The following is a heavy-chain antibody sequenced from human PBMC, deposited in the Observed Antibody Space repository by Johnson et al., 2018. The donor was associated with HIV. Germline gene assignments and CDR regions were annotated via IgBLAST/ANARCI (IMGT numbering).Heavy chain of an antibody. V-gene: IGHV3-11*04. J-gene: IGHJ3*02. CDR3: ARDSYDISGQQHDAFDI. CDR2: ISNSGSSV. D-gene: IGHD3-22*01. CDR1: GFTVSSNY. Sequence: VQLVESGGGLVQPGGSLRLSCAASGFTVSSNYMSWIRQAPGKGLEWVSYISNSGSSVYYADSVKGRFTISRDNAKNSLYLQMNSLRAEDTAVYYCARDSYDISGQQHDAFDIWGQGTMVTVSS.